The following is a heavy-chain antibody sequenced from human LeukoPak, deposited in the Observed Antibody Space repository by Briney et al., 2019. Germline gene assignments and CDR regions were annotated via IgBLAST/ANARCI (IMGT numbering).Heavy chain of an antibody. CDR3: ARDGGYSSSWYFDY. J-gene: IGHJ4*02. CDR2: IKQDGSEK. V-gene: IGHV3-7*03. D-gene: IGHD6-13*01. CDR1: GFPFSSYA. Sequence: GGSLRLSCAASGFPFSSYAMSWVRQAPGKGLEWVANIKQDGSEKYYVDSVKGRFTISRDNAKNSLYLQMNSLRAEDTAVYYCARDGGYSSSWYFDYWGQGTLVTVSS.